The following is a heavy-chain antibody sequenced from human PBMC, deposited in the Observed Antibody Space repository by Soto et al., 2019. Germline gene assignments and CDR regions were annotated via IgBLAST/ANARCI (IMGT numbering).Heavy chain of an antibody. CDR3: ARDFVVGGPTINYYYGMDV. CDR1: GFTVSSNY. J-gene: IGHJ6*02. Sequence: GGSLRLSCAASGFTVSSNYMSWVRQAPGKGLEWVSVIYSGGSTYYADSVKGRFTISRDNSKNTLYLQMNSLGAEDTAVYYCARDFVVGGPTINYYYGMDVWGQGTTVTVSS. V-gene: IGHV3-66*01. CDR2: IYSGGST. D-gene: IGHD1-26*01.